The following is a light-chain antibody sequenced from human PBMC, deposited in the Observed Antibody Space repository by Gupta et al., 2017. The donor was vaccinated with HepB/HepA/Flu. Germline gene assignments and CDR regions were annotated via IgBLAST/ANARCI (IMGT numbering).Light chain of an antibody. V-gene: IGLV3-1*01. CDR3: LAWDSGTVV. CDR2: DNK. J-gene: IGLJ3*02. Sequence: SNELTQSPSVSVSPGQPASITCSGNISGVKYASWYQQKPGQSPVSVIYDNKKRPSGLPERFSGSISGNTATLTLCGMQSMDEADYYCLAWDSGTVVFGGGTKLTVL. CDR1: ISGVKY.